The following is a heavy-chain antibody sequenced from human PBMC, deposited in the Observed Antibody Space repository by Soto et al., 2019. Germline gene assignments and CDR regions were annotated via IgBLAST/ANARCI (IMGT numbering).Heavy chain of an antibody. V-gene: IGHV3-23*01. CDR3: AKDFGYSYALANFDY. CDR2: ISGSGGST. CDR1: GFTFSSYA. J-gene: IGHJ4*02. D-gene: IGHD5-18*01. Sequence: EVQLLESGGGLVQPGGSLRLSCAASGFTFSSYAMSWVRQAPGKGLEWVSAISGSGGSTYYADSVKGWFTISRDNSKNTLYLQMNSLRAEDTAVYYCAKDFGYSYALANFDYWGQGTLVTVSS.